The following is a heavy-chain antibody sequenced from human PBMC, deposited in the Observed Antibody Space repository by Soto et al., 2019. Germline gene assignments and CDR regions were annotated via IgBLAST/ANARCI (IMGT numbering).Heavy chain of an antibody. Sequence: SETLSLTCTVSGGSISRSPYYWGWIRQPPGKGLEWIASIYYSGSTYYNPSLKSRVTMSVDPSKSQFSLKLSSVTAADTAVYYCARRTYMAVAGTEYNWFDPWGQGTLVTVSS. V-gene: IGHV4-39*01. CDR3: ARRTYMAVAGTEYNWFDP. D-gene: IGHD6-19*01. J-gene: IGHJ5*02. CDR1: GGSISRSPYY. CDR2: IYYSGST.